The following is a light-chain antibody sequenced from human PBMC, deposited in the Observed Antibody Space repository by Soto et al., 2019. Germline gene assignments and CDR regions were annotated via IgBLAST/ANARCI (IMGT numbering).Light chain of an antibody. CDR3: SSFSSTSTIV. V-gene: IGLV2-14*01. J-gene: IGLJ2*01. CDR1: SSDVGGYNY. Sequence: QSALTQPVSVSGSPGQSITISCIGSSSDVGGYNYVSWYQHHPGRVPKPMIFEVSDRPSGVSSRFSGSKSGNTAYLTISGLQAEDEADYYCSSFSSTSTIVFGGGTKVTVL. CDR2: EVS.